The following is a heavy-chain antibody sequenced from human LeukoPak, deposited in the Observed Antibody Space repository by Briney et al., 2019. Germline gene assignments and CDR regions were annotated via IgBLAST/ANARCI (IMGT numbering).Heavy chain of an antibody. J-gene: IGHJ6*02. V-gene: IGHV3-30*03. CDR2: ISYDGSNK. CDR1: GFTFSSYS. Sequence: PGGSLRLSCAASGFTFSSYSMNWVRQAPGKGLEWVAVISYDGSNKYYADSVKGRFTISRDNSKNTLYLQMNSLRAEDTAVYYCARDKALGYCSGGSCYSADYYYGMDVWGQGTTVTVSS. D-gene: IGHD2-15*01. CDR3: ARDKALGYCSGGSCYSADYYYGMDV.